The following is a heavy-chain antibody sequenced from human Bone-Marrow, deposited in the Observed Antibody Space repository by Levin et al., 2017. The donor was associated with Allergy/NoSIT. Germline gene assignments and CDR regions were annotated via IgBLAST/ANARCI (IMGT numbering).Heavy chain of an antibody. D-gene: IGHD1-14*01. Sequence: QAGGSLRLSCAASGFTFSSYEMNWVRQAPGKGLEWVSYISSSGSTTYYADSVKGRFTISRDNAKNSLYLEMNSLRAEDTAVYHCARESTPGFDYWGQGTLVTVSS. CDR1: GFTFSSYE. V-gene: IGHV3-48*03. J-gene: IGHJ4*02. CDR3: ARESTPGFDY. CDR2: ISSSGSTT.